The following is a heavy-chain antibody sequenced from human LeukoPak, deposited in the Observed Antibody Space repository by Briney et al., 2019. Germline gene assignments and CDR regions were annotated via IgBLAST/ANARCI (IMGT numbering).Heavy chain of an antibody. J-gene: IGHJ4*02. CDR2: ISGSGGST. CDR1: GFTFSSYA. CDR3: AKGDKAQWLWSGTIDY. D-gene: IGHD6-19*01. Sequence: PGGSLRLSCAASGFTFSSYAMSWVRQAPGKGLEWVSAISGSGGSTYYADSVKGRFTISRDNSKNTLYLQMNSLRAEDTAVYYCAKGDKAQWLWSGTIDYWGQGTLVTVSS. V-gene: IGHV3-23*01.